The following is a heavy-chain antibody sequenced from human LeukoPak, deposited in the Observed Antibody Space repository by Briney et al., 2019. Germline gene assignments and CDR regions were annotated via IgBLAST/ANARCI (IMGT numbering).Heavy chain of an antibody. D-gene: IGHD6-19*01. CDR3: ASDGSGWSRDH. Sequence: GGSLRLSCAASGFTFSSYEMNWVRQAPGKGLEWVSYISSSSTIYYADSVKGRFTISRDNAKESLYLQMDSLRAEDSAVYYCASDGSGWSRDHWGPGTLVTVPS. V-gene: IGHV3-48*03. CDR2: ISSSSTI. CDR1: GFTFSSYE. J-gene: IGHJ4*02.